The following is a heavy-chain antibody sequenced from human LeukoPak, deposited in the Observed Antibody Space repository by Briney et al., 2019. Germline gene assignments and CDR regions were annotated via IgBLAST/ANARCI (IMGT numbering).Heavy chain of an antibody. CDR3: ARAPRNSSTMLDS. Sequence: GASVKVSCKASGGTFSSYAISWVRQAPGQGLEWMGLINPDGGSTAYAHRFQGRVIMTRDTSTSTAYMDLSSLRSEDTAVYHCARAPRNSSTMLDSWGQGTLVTVSS. V-gene: IGHV1-8*02. CDR2: INPDGGST. CDR1: GGTFSSYA. J-gene: IGHJ5*01. D-gene: IGHD6-13*01.